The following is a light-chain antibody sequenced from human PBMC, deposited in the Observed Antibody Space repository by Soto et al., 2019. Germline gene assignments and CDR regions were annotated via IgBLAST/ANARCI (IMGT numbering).Light chain of an antibody. Sequence: QSVLTQPPSASGTPGQRVTISCSGSSSNIGSNTVNWYQQLPGTAPKLLIYSNNQRPSGVPDRFSGSTSGTSASLAISGLQSEDEADYYCAAWDDSLNVWVFGGGTKLTVL. V-gene: IGLV1-44*01. J-gene: IGLJ3*02. CDR3: AAWDDSLNVWV. CDR1: SSNIGSNT. CDR2: SNN.